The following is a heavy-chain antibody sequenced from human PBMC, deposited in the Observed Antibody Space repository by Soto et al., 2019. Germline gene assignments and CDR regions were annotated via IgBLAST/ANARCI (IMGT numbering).Heavy chain of an antibody. V-gene: IGHV3-64D*06. CDR3: VKAHAPYQLKLVL. Sequence: GGSLRLSCSASGFTFSNYAIHWVRQAPGKGLEYVAAITNNGGSTYYADSMKGRFTISRDNSKSTVFLQMSSLRPEDTAIYYCVKAHAPYQLKLVLWGRETLVTVSS. CDR2: ITNNGGST. D-gene: IGHD6-13*01. CDR1: GFTFSNYA. J-gene: IGHJ4*02.